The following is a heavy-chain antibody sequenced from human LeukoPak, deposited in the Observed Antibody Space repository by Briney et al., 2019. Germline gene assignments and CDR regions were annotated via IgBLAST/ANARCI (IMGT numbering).Heavy chain of an antibody. J-gene: IGHJ4*02. V-gene: IGHV4-39*07. Sequence: SETLSLTCTVSGGSISSSKYYWGWIRQPPGKGLEWIGTIFNSGSTHYNPSLKSRVTISVDTSKNQFSLKLSSVTAADTAVYYCARRRMVVRGKPYYFDYWGQGTLVTVSS. CDR2: IFNSGST. CDR1: GGSISSSKYY. D-gene: IGHD3-10*01. CDR3: ARRRMVVRGKPYYFDY.